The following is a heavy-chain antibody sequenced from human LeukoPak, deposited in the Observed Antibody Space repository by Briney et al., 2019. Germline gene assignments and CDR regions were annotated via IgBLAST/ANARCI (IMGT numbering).Heavy chain of an antibody. CDR2: IIPIFGTA. CDR1: GGTFSSYA. Sequence: ASVKVSCKASGGTFSSYAISWVRQAPGQGLEWMGGIIPIFGTANYAQKFQGRVTITADKSTSTAYMELSSLRSEDTAVYYCAKHSRTRDIVLMEKGPYYYYYYYMDVWGKGTTVTVSS. D-gene: IGHD2-8*01. J-gene: IGHJ6*03. V-gene: IGHV1-69*06. CDR3: AKHSRTRDIVLMEKGPYYYYYYYMDV.